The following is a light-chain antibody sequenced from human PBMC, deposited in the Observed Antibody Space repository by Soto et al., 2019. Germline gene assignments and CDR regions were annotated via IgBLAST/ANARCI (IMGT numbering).Light chain of an antibody. J-gene: IGKJ5*01. Sequence: IVLTQSLFTVSLSTRERATLSCRASQSVSSSYLAWYQQKPGQSPRLLIYDASHRATGVPARFIGSGSGTDFTLTIIGLEPEDFALYYCQQRTYWPIPFCQGTRPEIK. V-gene: IGKV3D-20*02. CDR2: DAS. CDR1: QSVSSSY. CDR3: QQRTYWPIP.